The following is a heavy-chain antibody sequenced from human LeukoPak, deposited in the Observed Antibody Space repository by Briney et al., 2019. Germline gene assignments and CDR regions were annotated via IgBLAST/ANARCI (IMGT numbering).Heavy chain of an antibody. CDR1: GYTFTGYY. V-gene: IGHV1-2*02. Sequence: ASVKVSCKASGYTFTGYYMHRARQAPGQGLEWMGWINPNSGGTNYAQKFQGRVTMTRDTSISTAYMELSRLRSDDTAVYYCARTPGGVRYFDWLFHPHHPLDYWGQGTLVTVSS. J-gene: IGHJ4*02. D-gene: IGHD3-9*01. CDR3: ARTPGGVRYFDWLFHPHHPLDY. CDR2: INPNSGGT.